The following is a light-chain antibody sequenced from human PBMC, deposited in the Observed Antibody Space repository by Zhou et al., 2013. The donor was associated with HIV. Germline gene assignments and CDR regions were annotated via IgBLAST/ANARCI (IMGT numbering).Light chain of an antibody. CDR3: QQSFTAPPVT. CDR1: QKITTY. CDR2: DAS. Sequence: IQMTQSPSSLSASVGDRVTITCRASQKITTYLNWYQQRPGKAPQLLIYDASRLQTGVPSRFSGSGSGTEFTLTISSLQPEDFATYYCQQSFTAPPVTFGQGTRLQI. J-gene: IGKJ5*01. V-gene: IGKV1-39*01.